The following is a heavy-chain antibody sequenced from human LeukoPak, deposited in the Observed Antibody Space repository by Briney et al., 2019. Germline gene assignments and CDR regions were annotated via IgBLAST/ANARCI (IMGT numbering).Heavy chain of an antibody. Sequence: PGGSLRLSCAASGFTFSSYGMHWVRQAPGKGLEWVAFIRYDGSNKYYADSVKGRFTISRDNSKNTLYLQMNSLRAEDTAVYYCASTTGEYQLLSELDYWGQVTLVTVSS. CDR2: IRYDGSNK. CDR1: GFTFSSYG. V-gene: IGHV3-30*02. J-gene: IGHJ4*02. CDR3: ASTTGEYQLLSELDY. D-gene: IGHD2-2*01.